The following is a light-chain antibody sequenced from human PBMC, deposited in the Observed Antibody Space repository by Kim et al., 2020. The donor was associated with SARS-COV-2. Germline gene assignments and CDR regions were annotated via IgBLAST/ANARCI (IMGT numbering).Light chain of an antibody. J-gene: IGLJ2*01. V-gene: IGLV2-18*02. CDR1: SSDDGSYNR. CDR3: SSYTSSSTLL. CDR2: EVS. Sequence: GQSVTVACTGTSSDDGSYNRVSWYQQPPGTAPKLMIYEVSNRPSGVPDRFSGSKSGNTASLTISGLQAEDEADYYCSSYTSSSTLLFGGGTQLTVL.